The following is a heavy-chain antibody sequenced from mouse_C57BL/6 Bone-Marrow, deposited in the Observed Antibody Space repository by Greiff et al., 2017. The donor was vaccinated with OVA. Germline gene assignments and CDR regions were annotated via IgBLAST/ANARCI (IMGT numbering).Heavy chain of an antibody. D-gene: IGHD1-1*01. CDR2: IYPGDGDT. V-gene: IGHV1-82*01. CDR1: GYAFSSSW. CDR3: ARRPHYYGSSPLDY. J-gene: IGHJ2*01. Sequence: VQLQQSGPELVKPGASVKISCKATGYAFSSSWMNWVKQRPGKGLEWIGRIYPGDGDTNYNGKFKGKATLTADKSSSTAYMQLSSLTTADSAVYFCARRPHYYGSSPLDYWGQGTTLTVSS.